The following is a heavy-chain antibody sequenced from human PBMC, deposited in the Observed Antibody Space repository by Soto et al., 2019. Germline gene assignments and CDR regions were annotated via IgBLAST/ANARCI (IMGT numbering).Heavy chain of an antibody. CDR3: AREVRSSTYYMDV. D-gene: IGHD2-2*01. V-gene: IGHV3-64*01. CDR2: ISSNGGST. J-gene: IGHJ6*03. Sequence: GGSLRLSCAASGFTFSSYAMHWVRQAPGKGLEYVSAISSNGGSTYYANSVKGRFTISRDNSKNTLYLQMGSLRAEDMAVYYCAREVRSSTYYMDVWGKGTTVTVSS. CDR1: GFTFSSYA.